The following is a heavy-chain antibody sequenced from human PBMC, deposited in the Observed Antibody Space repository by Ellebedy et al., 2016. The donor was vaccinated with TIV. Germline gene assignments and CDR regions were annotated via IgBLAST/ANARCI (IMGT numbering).Heavy chain of an antibody. D-gene: IGHD6-19*01. CDR2: TTHTGST. J-gene: IGHJ4*02. CDR1: GGSFSGYY. CDR3: ARGTVALQRLEYFDS. V-gene: IGHV4-34*01. Sequence: GSLRLXCAVYGGSFSGYYWSWIRQPPGKGLEWIGETTHTGSTNCNPSLKSRVTISVDTSKNQFSLKVRSVTAADTAVYYCARGTVALQRLEYFDSWGRGSLVIVSS.